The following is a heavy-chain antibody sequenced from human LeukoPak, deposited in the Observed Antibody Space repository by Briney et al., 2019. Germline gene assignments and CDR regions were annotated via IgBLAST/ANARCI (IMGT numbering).Heavy chain of an antibody. CDR2: IYYSGST. CDR3: ASQHIVVVTAPFDI. J-gene: IGHJ3*02. D-gene: IGHD2-21*02. CDR1: GGSISSYY. Sequence: PSETLSLTCTVSGGSISSYYWSWIRQPPGEGLEWIGYIYYSGSTNYNPSLKSRVTISVDTSKNQFSLKLSSVTAADTAVYYCASQHIVVVTAPFDIWGQGTMVTVSS. V-gene: IGHV4-59*08.